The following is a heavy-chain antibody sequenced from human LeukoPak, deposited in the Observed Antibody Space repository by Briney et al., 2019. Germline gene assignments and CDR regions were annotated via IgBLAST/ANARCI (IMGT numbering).Heavy chain of an antibody. Sequence: ASVKVSCKASGYTFTGYYMHWVRQAPGQGLEWMGIINPSGGSTSYAQKFQGRVTMTRDTSTSTVYMELSSLRSEDTAVYYCAREASRVASYIVVPAAMLYNWFDPWGQGTLVTVSS. CDR3: AREASRVASYIVVPAAMLYNWFDP. D-gene: IGHD2-2*01. V-gene: IGHV1-46*01. J-gene: IGHJ5*02. CDR1: GYTFTGYY. CDR2: INPSGGST.